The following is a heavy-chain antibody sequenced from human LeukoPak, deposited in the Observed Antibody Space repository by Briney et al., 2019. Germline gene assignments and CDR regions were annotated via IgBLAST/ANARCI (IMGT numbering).Heavy chain of an antibody. CDR3: TRASQGCSSTSCYPRVFDY. CDR2: ISYDGSNK. V-gene: IGHV3-30*03. D-gene: IGHD2-2*01. J-gene: IGHJ4*02. CDR1: GFTFSSYG. Sequence: GGSLRLSCAASGFTFSSYGMHWVRQAPGKGLEWVAVISYDGSNKYYADSVKGRFTISRDNSKSTLYLQMNSLKTEDTAVYYCTRASQGCSSTSCYPRVFDYWGQRTLVTVSS.